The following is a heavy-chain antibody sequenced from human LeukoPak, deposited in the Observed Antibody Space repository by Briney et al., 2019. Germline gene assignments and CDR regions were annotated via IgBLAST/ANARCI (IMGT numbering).Heavy chain of an antibody. Sequence: SVKISCKASGGTYSSYAISWVRQAPGQGLEWMGRIIPILGIANYAQKFQGRVTITADKSTSTAYMELSSLRSEDTAVYYCATAGRVIAARPYYYYGMDVWGQGTTVTVSS. J-gene: IGHJ6*02. CDR2: IIPILGIA. D-gene: IGHD6-6*01. V-gene: IGHV1-69*04. CDR1: GGTYSSYA. CDR3: ATAGRVIAARPYYYYGMDV.